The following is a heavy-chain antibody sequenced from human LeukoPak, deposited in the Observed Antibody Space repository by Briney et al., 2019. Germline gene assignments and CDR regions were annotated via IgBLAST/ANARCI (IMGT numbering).Heavy chain of an antibody. CDR3: ARDLEMRELLQRRHWFDP. Sequence: SVKVSCKASGGTFSSYAISWVRQAPGQGLEWMGGIIPIFGTANYAQKFQGRVTITADKSTSTAYMELSSLRSEDTAVYYCARDLEMRELLQRRHWFDPWGQGTLVTVSS. D-gene: IGHD3-10*01. J-gene: IGHJ5*02. V-gene: IGHV1-69*06. CDR1: GGTFSSYA. CDR2: IIPIFGTA.